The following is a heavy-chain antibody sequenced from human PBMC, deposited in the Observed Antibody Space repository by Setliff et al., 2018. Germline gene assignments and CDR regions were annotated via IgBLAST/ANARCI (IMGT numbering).Heavy chain of an antibody. Sequence: SETLSLTCAVSGYSISNGFYWGWIRQSPVKGLEWIGSLFDGGSAYYSPSLKSRASISLDASKSQFALKLTSATAADTAVYYCARDPHYDPTYSLPGHAFDFWGQGIMVTVS. CDR1: GYSISNGFY. D-gene: IGHD3-22*01. V-gene: IGHV4-38-2*02. J-gene: IGHJ3*01. CDR2: LFDGGSA. CDR3: ARDPHYDPTYSLPGHAFDF.